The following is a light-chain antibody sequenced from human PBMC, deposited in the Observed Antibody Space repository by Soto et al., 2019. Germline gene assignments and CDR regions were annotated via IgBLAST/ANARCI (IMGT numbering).Light chain of an antibody. CDR1: SSDVGGYNS. CDR3: SSYTSTSSYV. J-gene: IGLJ1*01. CDR2: EVS. V-gene: IGLV2-14*03. Sequence: QSVLTQPASVSWSPGQSITVSCTGTSSDVGGYNSVSWYQQHPGKPPKLIIYEVSNRPSGVSDRFSGSKSGNTASLTISGLQAEDEADYYCSSYTSTSSYVFATGTKVTVL.